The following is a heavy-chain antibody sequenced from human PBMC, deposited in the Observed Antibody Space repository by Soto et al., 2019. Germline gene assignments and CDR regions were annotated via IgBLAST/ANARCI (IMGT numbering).Heavy chain of an antibody. CDR3: ALGLYYFDY. CDR1: GFSLSTSGVG. Sequence: QITLKESGPTLVKPTQTLTLTCTFSGFSLSTSGVGVGWIRQPPGKALEWLALIYWNDDKRYSPSLKSRLTITKDTSKSQVVLTMTTMDPVDTATYYCALGLYYFDYWGQGTLVTVSS. CDR2: IYWNDDK. J-gene: IGHJ4*02. V-gene: IGHV2-5*01.